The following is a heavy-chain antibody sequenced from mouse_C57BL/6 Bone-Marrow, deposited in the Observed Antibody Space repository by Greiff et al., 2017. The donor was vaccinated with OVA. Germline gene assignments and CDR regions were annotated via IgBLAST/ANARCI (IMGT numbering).Heavy chain of an antibody. J-gene: IGHJ2*01. V-gene: IGHV1-82*01. CDR3: APLTGTFDY. Sequence: VQLQQSGPELVQPGASVKISCKASGYAFSSSWMNWVKQRPGKGLEWIGRIYPGDGDTKYNGKFKGKATLTADKSSSTAYMQLGSLASEDSAVYFCAPLTGTFDYWGQGTTLTVSS. D-gene: IGHD4-1*01. CDR1: GYAFSSSW. CDR2: IYPGDGDT.